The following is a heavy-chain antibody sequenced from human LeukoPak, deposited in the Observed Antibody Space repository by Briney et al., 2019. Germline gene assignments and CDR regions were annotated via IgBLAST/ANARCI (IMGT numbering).Heavy chain of an antibody. D-gene: IGHD6-13*01. V-gene: IGHV4-61*01. CDR3: ARFRRSSSPYWDI. J-gene: IGHJ3*02. CDR1: GGSISSGSYY. CDR2: IYYSGST. Sequence: SQTLSLTCTVSGGSISSGSYYWSWIRQPPGKGLEWIGYIYYSGSTNYNPSLKSRVTISVDTSKNQFSLKLSSVTAADTAVYYCARFRRSSSPYWDIWGQGTMVTVSS.